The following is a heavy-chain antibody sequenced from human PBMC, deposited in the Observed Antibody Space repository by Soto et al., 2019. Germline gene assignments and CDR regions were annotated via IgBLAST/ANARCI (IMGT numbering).Heavy chain of an antibody. CDR3: ARIPRYSFPTSDDLDS. CDR1: GGTFYTYT. D-gene: IGHD5-18*01. V-gene: IGHV1-69*13. J-gene: IGHJ4*02. CDR2: ITPIYPTT. Sequence: SVKVSCKASGGTFYTYTFSWVRQAPGQGLEWMGSITPIYPTTNYAEKFQGRLTFTADGSTNTAYMELNSLTSEDTAVYYCARIPRYSFPTSDDLDSWGQGTLVTV.